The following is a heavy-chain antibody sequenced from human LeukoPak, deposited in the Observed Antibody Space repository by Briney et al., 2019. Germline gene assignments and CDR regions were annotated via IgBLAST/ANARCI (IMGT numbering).Heavy chain of an antibody. J-gene: IGHJ4*02. CDR3: ARSYYYDSSHLDY. D-gene: IGHD3-22*01. Sequence: SETLSLTCTVSGGSISSYYWSWIRQPPGKGLEWIGYIYHSGSTNYNPSLKSRVTISVDTSKNQFSLKLSSVTAADTAVYYCARSYYYDSSHLDYWGQGTLVTASS. CDR2: IYHSGST. CDR1: GGSISSYY. V-gene: IGHV4-59*01.